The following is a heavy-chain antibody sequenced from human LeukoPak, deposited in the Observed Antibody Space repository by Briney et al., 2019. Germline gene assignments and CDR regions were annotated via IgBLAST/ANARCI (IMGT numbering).Heavy chain of an antibody. D-gene: IGHD2-2*01. CDR3: ARGWDIVVVPAAIGDPFDY. V-gene: IGHV4-34*01. Sequence: SETLSLTCAVCSGSFSGYYWSWIRQPPGKGLEWIGEINHSGSTNYNPSLKSRVTISVDTSKNQFSLKLSSVTAADTAVYYCARGWDIVVVPAAIGDPFDYWGQGTLVTVSS. CDR2: INHSGST. CDR1: SGSFSGYY. J-gene: IGHJ4*02.